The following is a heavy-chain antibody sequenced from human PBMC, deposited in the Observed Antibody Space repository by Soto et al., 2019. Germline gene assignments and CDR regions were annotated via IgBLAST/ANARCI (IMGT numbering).Heavy chain of an antibody. CDR1: GFTFSSYS. Sequence: WWSLRLSCSASGFTFSSYSMNWFRQAPGKGLEWVSSISSSSSYIYYADSVKGRFTISRDNAKNSLYLQMNSLRAEDTAVYYCARDRVRSSGWYPYFDYWGQGTLVTVSS. J-gene: IGHJ4*02. CDR3: ARDRVRSSGWYPYFDY. V-gene: IGHV3-21*01. CDR2: ISSSSSYI. D-gene: IGHD6-19*01.